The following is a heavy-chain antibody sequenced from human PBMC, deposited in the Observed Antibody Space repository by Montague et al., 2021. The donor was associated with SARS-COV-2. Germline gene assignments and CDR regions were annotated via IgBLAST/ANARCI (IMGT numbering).Heavy chain of an antibody. CDR1: GFSLNTNGMG. CDR2: SYWDDDK. D-gene: IGHD3-16*02. J-gene: IGHJ4*02. V-gene: IGHV2-5*02. CDR3: ARYTSRMYGSFDY. Sequence: PALVKPTQTLTLTCNVSGFSLNTNGMGVGWIRQPPGEAPAWLALSYWDDDKRYSPSLKTRLTITKDTSRNQVVLTMTNVDPGDTGTYFCARYTSRMYGSFDYWGQGALVSVSS.